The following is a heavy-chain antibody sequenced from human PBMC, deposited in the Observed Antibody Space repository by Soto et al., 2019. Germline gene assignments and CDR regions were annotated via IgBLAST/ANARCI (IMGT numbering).Heavy chain of an antibody. Sequence: EVQLVESGGGLVQPGGSLRLSCAASGFTFSSYSMNWVRQAPGKGLEWVSYISSSSSTIYHADSVKGRFTISRDNAKNSLYLQMNSLRAEDTAVYYCARTRQHSSWYFDAFDIWGQGTMVTVSS. CDR1: GFTFSSYS. D-gene: IGHD6-13*01. CDR3: ARTRQHSSWYFDAFDI. V-gene: IGHV3-48*01. J-gene: IGHJ3*02. CDR2: ISSSSSTI.